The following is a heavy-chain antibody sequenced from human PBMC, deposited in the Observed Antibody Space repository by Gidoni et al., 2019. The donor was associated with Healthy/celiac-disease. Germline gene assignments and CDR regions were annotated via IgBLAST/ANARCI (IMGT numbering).Heavy chain of an antibody. CDR2: INHSGST. J-gene: IGHJ6*02. V-gene: IGHV4-34*01. CDR3: ARVGYCSSTSCGPYGMDV. D-gene: IGHD2-2*03. CDR1: GGSCSGYY. Sequence: QVQLQQWGAGLLKPSETLSLTCAVYGGSCSGYYWRWIRQPPGKGLEWIGEINHSGSTNYNPSLKSRVTISVDTSKNQFSLKLSSVTAADTAVYYCARVGYCSSTSCGPYGMDVWGQGTTVTVSS.